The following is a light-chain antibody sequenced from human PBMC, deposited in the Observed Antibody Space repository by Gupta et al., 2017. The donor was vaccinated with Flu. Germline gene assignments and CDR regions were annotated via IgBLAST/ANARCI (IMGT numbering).Light chain of an antibody. CDR1: SSNIGSNT. J-gene: IGLJ3*02. Sequence: SVLTQPPSASGPPGQRVTISCSGSSSNIGSNTVNWYQQRPGPAPKVLIYSHDQRPSGVPDRFSGSKSGTSASLAISGLQAEDEADYYCAAWDDSRNALVFGGGTKLTVL. CDR3: AAWDDSRNALV. V-gene: IGLV1-44*01. CDR2: SHD.